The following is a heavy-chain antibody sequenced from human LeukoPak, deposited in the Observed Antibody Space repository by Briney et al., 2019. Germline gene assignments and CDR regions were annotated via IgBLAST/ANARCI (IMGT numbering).Heavy chain of an antibody. CDR3: AGVVVVDAFDI. J-gene: IGHJ3*02. V-gene: IGHV4-59*01. CDR1: GGSISSYY. Sequence: SETLSLTCTVSGGSISSYYWSWLRQPPGKGLEWIGYIYYSGSTNYNPSLKSRVTISVDTSKNQFSLKLSSVTAADTAVYYCAGVVVVDAFDIWGQGTMVTVSS. CDR2: IYYSGST. D-gene: IGHD2-15*01.